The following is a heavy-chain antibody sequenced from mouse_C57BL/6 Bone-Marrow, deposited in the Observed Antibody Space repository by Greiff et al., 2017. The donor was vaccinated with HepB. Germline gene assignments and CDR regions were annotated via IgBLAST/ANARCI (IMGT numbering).Heavy chain of an antibody. Sequence: QVQLQQPGAELVKPGASVKLSCKASGYTFTSYWMHWVKQRPGRGLEWIGRIDPKSGGTKYNEKFKSKATLTVDKPSSTAYMQLSSLTSEDSAVYYCARKVWNYGSSYDYYAMDYWGQGTSVTVSS. CDR1: GYTFTSYW. V-gene: IGHV1-72*01. CDR2: IDPKSGGT. CDR3: ARKVWNYGSSYDYYAMDY. J-gene: IGHJ4*01. D-gene: IGHD1-1*01.